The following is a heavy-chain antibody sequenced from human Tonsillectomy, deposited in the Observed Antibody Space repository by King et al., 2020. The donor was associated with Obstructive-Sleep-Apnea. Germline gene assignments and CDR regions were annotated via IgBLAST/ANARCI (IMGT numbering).Heavy chain of an antibody. CDR2: ISSSSNYI. Sequence: VQLVESGGGLVKPGGSLRLSCAASGFSFSSYSMNWVRRAPGRGLEWVSSISSSSNYIYYADSGKGRFTISRDNAKNSLYLQMNSLRAEDTAVYYCAGDDYADQRAPSVIDHWGQGTLVTVSS. J-gene: IGHJ4*02. CDR1: GFSFSSYS. D-gene: IGHD4-17*01. CDR3: AGDDYADQRAPSVIDH. V-gene: IGHV3-21*01.